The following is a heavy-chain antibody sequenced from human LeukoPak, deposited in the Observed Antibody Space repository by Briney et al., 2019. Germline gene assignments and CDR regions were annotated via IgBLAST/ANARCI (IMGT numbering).Heavy chain of an antibody. CDR1: GGSISSYY. D-gene: IGHD5-24*01. CDR3: ARATAALPDY. CDR2: IYYSGST. V-gene: IGHV4-59*01. J-gene: IGHJ4*02. Sequence: SETLSLTCTVSGGSISSYYWSWIRQPPGKGLEWIGYIYYSGSTNYNPSLKSRVTISVDTSKNQFSLKLSSVTAADTAVYYCARATAALPDYWGQGTLVTVSS.